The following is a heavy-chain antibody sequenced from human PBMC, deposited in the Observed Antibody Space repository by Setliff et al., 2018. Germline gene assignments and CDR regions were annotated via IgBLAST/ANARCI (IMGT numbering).Heavy chain of an antibody. D-gene: IGHD3-3*01. CDR3: ARDDTYDFWGGRGYFDS. J-gene: IGHJ4*02. CDR2: ITHTGTTGST. Sequence: SETLSLTCAASGGTFTYYYWTWIRQSPAKGLEWIGEITHTGTTGSTNYNPSLKSRVSIFLDKSKNQFSLELTSVTAADTAVYYCARDDTYDFWGGRGYFDSWGRGTLVTVSS. V-gene: IGHV4-34*01. CDR1: GGTFTYYY.